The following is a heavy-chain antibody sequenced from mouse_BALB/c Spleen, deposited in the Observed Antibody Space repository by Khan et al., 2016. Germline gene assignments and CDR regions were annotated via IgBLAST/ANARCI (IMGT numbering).Heavy chain of an antibody. D-gene: IGHD3-1*01. CDR1: GYTFTSYW. Sequence: QVQLKESGAELAKPGASVKMSCKASGYTFTSYWMHWVKQRPGQGLEWIGYINPSTGYTEYNQKFKDKATLTADKSSSTAYMQLSSLTSEDSAVYYGARSTQLGLDYWGQGTTLTVSS. CDR2: INPSTGYT. CDR3: ARSTQLGLDY. J-gene: IGHJ2*01. V-gene: IGHV1-7*01.